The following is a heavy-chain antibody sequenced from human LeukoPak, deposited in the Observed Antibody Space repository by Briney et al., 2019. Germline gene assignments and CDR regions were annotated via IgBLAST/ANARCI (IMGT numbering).Heavy chain of an antibody. D-gene: IGHD3-10*01. CDR1: GFTFDDYA. CDR2: ISWNSGII. J-gene: IGHJ3*02. CDR3: AKDKGTMVRGVIRAFDI. V-gene: IGHV3-9*03. Sequence: PGRSLRLSCAASGFTFDDYAMQWVRHAPGKGREWVRGISWNSGIIGYADSVKGRFTISRDNAKNSLYLQMNSLRAEDMALYYCAKDKGTMVRGVIRAFDIWGQGTMVTVSS.